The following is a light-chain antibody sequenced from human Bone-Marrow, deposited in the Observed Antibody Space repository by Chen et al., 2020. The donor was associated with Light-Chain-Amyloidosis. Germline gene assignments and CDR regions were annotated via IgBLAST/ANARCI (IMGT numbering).Light chain of an antibody. V-gene: IGLV3-21*02. CDR2: DDS. Sequence: SYVLTQPSSVSAAPGQTATIACGGNNIGSTRVHWYQQTQGQAPLLVVYDDSDRPSGIPERLAGANSGNTATLTISRVEAGDEADYYCQVWDRSSDRPVFGGGTKLTVL. CDR3: QVWDRSSDRPV. J-gene: IGLJ3*02. CDR1: NIGSTR.